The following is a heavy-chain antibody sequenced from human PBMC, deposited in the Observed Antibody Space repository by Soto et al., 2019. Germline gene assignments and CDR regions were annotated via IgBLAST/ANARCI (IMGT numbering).Heavy chain of an antibody. CDR2: IYYSGST. CDR3: ARDAYCSGGSCYMPFDY. V-gene: IGHV4-31*03. Sequence: SETLSLTCTVSGGSISSGGYYWSWIRQHPGKGLEWIGYIYYSGSTYYNPSLKSRVTISVDTSKNQFSLKLSSVTAADTAVYYCARDAYCSGGSCYMPFDYWGQGTLVTVSS. D-gene: IGHD2-15*01. J-gene: IGHJ4*02. CDR1: GGSISSGGYY.